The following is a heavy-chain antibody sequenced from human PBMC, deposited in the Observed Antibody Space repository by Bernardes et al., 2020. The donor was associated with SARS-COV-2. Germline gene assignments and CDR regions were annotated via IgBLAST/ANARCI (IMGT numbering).Heavy chain of an antibody. Sequence: GGSLRLSCAASGFIFSDYYMSWIRQAPGKGLEWLSYISTSSSYTNYTDSVKGRFSISRDNAKNSLFLQMNSLSAGDTAVYYCARTTAVAAPFDIWGQGTVVTVSS. D-gene: IGHD6-19*01. V-gene: IGHV3-11*03. CDR2: ISTSSSYT. J-gene: IGHJ3*02. CDR3: ARTTAVAAPFDI. CDR1: GFIFSDYY.